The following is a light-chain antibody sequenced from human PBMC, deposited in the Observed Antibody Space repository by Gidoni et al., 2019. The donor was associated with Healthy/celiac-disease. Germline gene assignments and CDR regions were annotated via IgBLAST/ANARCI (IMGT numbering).Light chain of an antibody. J-gene: IGKJ2*01. V-gene: IGKV1-39*01. CDR2: GAS. CDR3: QQSYSSLYT. CDR1: RTISSY. Sequence: DIQMTQSPSSLSASVGDRVTITCRASRTISSYLSWYQQKPGKAPKLLIYGASSLQSGVPSRFSGSGSGTDFTLTISNLQPEDFATYYCQQSYSSLYTFGQGTKLEIK.